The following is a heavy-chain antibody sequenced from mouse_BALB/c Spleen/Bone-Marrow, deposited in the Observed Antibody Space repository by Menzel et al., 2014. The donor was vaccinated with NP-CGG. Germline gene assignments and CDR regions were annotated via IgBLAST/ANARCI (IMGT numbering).Heavy chain of an antibody. CDR3: TRHDYRYDAWFAY. V-gene: IGHV5-12*02. CDR2: ISNGGGNT. CDR1: GFTFSDYY. J-gene: IGHJ3*01. D-gene: IGHD2-14*01. Sequence: DVQLVESGGGLVQPGGSLKLSCATSGFTFSDYYMYWVRQTPEKRLEWVASISNGGGNTYYPDTLKGRFTISRDNAKNTLYLRMSRLKSEDTAIYYCTRHDYRYDAWFAYWGQGTLVTVSA.